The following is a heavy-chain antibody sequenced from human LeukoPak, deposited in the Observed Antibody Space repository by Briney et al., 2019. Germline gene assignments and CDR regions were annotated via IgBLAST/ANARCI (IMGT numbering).Heavy chain of an antibody. D-gene: IGHD1-1*01. V-gene: IGHV3-66*04. J-gene: IGHJ1*01. CDR1: GFTFSSYW. CDR2: IYSGGST. Sequence: GGSLRLSCAASGFTFSSYWMHWVRQAPGKGLEWVSVIYSGGSTYYADSVRGRFTISRDNSKNTLYLQMNSPRVEDTAIYYCARHAGTTGTTRYFQHWGQGTLVTVSS. CDR3: ARHAGTTGTTRYFQH.